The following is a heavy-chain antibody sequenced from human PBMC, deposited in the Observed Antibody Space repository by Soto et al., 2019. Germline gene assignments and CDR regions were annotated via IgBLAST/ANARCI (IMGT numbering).Heavy chain of an antibody. CDR2: IDSGVRA. CDR3: ARGVDLDS. D-gene: IGHD3-10*01. J-gene: IGHJ4*02. Sequence: PGGSLRLSCAAPGFSVGNIHMTWVRQAPNKGLEWVSVIDSGVRAYYADSVKGRFTISIDNSKNTLHLQMNSLRPEDTAVYYCARGVDLDSWGQGTLVTVSS. CDR1: GFSVGNIH. V-gene: IGHV3-53*01.